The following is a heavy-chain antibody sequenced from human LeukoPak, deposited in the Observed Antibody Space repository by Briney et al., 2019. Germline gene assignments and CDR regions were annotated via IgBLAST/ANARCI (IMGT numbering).Heavy chain of an antibody. D-gene: IGHD6-19*01. CDR3: ARDAGGPYSSGWYNWFDP. V-gene: IGHV4-59*01. Sequence: PSETLSLTCTVSGGSISSYYWSWIRQPPGKGLEWIGYIYYSGSTNYNPSPKSRVTISVDTSKNQFSLKLSSVTAADTAVYYCARDAGGPYSSGWYNWFDPWGQGTLVTVSS. CDR2: IYYSGST. J-gene: IGHJ5*02. CDR1: GGSISSYY.